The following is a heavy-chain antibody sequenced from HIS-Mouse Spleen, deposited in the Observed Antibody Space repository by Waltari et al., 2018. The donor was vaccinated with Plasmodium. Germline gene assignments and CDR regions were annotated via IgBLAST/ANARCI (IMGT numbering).Heavy chain of an antibody. Sequence: QVQLVQSGAEVKKPGASVKVSCKASGYTFTGYYMHWVRQAPGQGLEWMGWINPNSGGTKYAQKVQGRVTMTRDTSISTAYMELGRLRSDDTAVYYCARVLGYKAAAGTFVEYFQHWGQGTLVTVSS. J-gene: IGHJ1*01. CDR3: ARVLGYKAAAGTFVEYFQH. V-gene: IGHV1-2*02. CDR1: GYTFTGYY. D-gene: IGHD6-13*01. CDR2: INPNSGGT.